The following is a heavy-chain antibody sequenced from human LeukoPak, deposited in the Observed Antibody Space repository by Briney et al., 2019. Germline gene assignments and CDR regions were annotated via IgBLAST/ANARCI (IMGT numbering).Heavy chain of an antibody. V-gene: IGHV4-59*02. D-gene: IGHD3-9*01. Sequence: TSETLSLTCTVSGGSVSSYYWSWIRQPPGKGLEWIGCISYTGGTNYTPSLKSRVTISLDTSKNQFSLKLSSVTAADTAVYYCARGAYDILTGYYESNWFDPWGQGTLVTVSS. CDR1: GGSVSSYY. CDR3: ARGAYDILTGYYESNWFDP. J-gene: IGHJ5*02. CDR2: ISYTGGT.